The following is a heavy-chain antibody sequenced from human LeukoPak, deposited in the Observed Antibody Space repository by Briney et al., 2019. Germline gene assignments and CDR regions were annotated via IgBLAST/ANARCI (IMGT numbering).Heavy chain of an antibody. CDR1: GGSISSYY. Sequence: SETLSLTCAVSGGSISSYYWSWIRQPPGKGLEWIGYIYYSGSTNCNPSLKSRVTISVDTSKNQFSLKLSSVTAADTAVYYCATVMGGFDYWGQGTLVTVSS. CDR3: ATVMGGFDY. V-gene: IGHV4-59*01. CDR2: IYYSGST. D-gene: IGHD2-15*01. J-gene: IGHJ4*02.